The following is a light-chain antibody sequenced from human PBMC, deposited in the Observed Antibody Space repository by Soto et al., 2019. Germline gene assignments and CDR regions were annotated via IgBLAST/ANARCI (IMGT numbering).Light chain of an antibody. J-gene: IGKJ1*01. CDR2: WAS. Sequence: DIVMTQSPDSLAVSLGERATINCKSSQSVLYSSNNKNYLAWYQQKPGQPPKLLMYWASIRESGVPDRFSGSGSATEFSLTISSLQAGDVAVYYCQQYYITPPTFGQGTKVEIK. CDR3: QQYYITPPT. CDR1: QSVLYSSNNKNY. V-gene: IGKV4-1*01.